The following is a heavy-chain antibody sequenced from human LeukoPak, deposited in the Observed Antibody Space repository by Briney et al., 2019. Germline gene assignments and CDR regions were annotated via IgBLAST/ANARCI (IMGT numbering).Heavy chain of an antibody. V-gene: IGHV3-23*01. CDR1: GFTFSSYA. D-gene: IGHD3-3*01. Sequence: PGGSLRLSCAASGFTFSSYAMSWVRQAPGKGLEWVSATSGSGGSTYYADSVKGRFTISRDNSKNTLYLQMNSLRAEDTAVYYCAKAAAITIFGVVIVNFDYWGQGTLVTVSS. J-gene: IGHJ4*02. CDR2: TSGSGGST. CDR3: AKAAAITIFGVVIVNFDY.